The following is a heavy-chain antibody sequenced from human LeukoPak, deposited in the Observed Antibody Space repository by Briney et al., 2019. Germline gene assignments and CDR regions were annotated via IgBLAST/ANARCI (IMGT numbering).Heavy chain of an antibody. D-gene: IGHD6-6*01. CDR3: ARDFSSSSTVYYYYYMDV. J-gene: IGHJ6*03. CDR2: ISYSGTT. Sequence: SETLSLTCTVSGGSISSRPYYWGWVRQPPGKGLEWIGTISYSGTTYYNPSLKSRVTISLDTSKNQFSLKLSSVTAADTAIYYCARDFSSSSTVYYYYYMDVWGKGTTVTVSS. V-gene: IGHV4-39*07. CDR1: GGSISSRPYY.